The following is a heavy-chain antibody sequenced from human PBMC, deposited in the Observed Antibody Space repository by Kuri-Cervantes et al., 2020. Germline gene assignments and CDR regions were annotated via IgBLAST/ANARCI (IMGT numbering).Heavy chain of an antibody. J-gene: IGHJ6*02. CDR1: GYTFTSYY. CDR3: ARDPPIYGSGSQYGMDV. CDR2: INPSGGST. Sequence: GESLKISCKASGYTFTSYYMHWVRQAPGQGLEWMGIINPSGGSTSYAQKFQGRVTMTRDTSTSTVYMELSSLRSEDTAVYYCARDPPIYGSGSQYGMDVWGQGTTVTVSS. V-gene: IGHV1-46*01. D-gene: IGHD3-10*01.